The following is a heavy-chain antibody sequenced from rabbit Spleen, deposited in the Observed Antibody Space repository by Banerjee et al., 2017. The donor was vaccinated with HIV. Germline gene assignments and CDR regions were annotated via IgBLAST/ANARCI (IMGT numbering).Heavy chain of an antibody. CDR2: IDTGTGST. CDR3: ARWAAHIDNWDAFNL. V-gene: IGHV1S45*01. D-gene: IGHD4-2*01. Sequence: QQQLEESGGGLVQPEGSLTLTCTASGFSLSTYWICWVRQAPGKGLEWIGCIDTGTGSTYYASWVKGRFTISKVSSTTVTLQMTSLAVADTATYFCARWAAHIDNWDAFNLWGPGTLVTVS. CDR1: GFSLSTYW. J-gene: IGHJ4*01.